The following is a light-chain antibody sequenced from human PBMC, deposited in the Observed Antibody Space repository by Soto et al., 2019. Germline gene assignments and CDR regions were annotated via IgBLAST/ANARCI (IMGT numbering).Light chain of an antibody. CDR3: QQSNTYPLA. J-gene: IGKJ3*01. Sequence: DIQMTQSPATLSASVGDRVTITCRASDRIGYWLAWYQQKPGKAPSVLIYQASTLETGVPSRFSGSGSGPEFTLTISSLQPEDFSTYYCQQSNTYPLAFGPGTRVDI. CDR2: QAS. V-gene: IGKV1-5*03. CDR1: DRIGYW.